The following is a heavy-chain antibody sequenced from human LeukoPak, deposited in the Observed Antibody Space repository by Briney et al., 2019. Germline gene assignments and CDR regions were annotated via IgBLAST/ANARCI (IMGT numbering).Heavy chain of an antibody. V-gene: IGHV3-20*04. D-gene: IGHD4-17*01. J-gene: IGHJ6*03. CDR2: INWNGGST. Sequence: GGSLRLSCAASGFTFDDYGMSWVRQAPGKGLEWVSGINWNGGSTGYADSVKGRFTISRDNAKNSLYLKRNSLRAEDTALYYCAREVPGDYGDYEGYYYYMDVWGKGTTVTVSS. CDR1: GFTFDDYG. CDR3: AREVPGDYGDYEGYYYYMDV.